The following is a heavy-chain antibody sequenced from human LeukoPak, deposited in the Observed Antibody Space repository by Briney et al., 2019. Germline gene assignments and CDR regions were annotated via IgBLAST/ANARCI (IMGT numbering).Heavy chain of an antibody. CDR2: ISDSGNTR. CDR3: ARKRQVSDYYSGMDV. CDR1: GFTFSNYD. V-gene: IGHV3-23*01. Sequence: PGGSLRLSCAASGFTFSNYDMRWVRQAPGKGLEWVSTISDSGNTRYYADSVKGRFTISRDNSMNTLYLQMNSLRDEDTALYYCARKRQVSDYYSGMDVWGQGPRSPSP. J-gene: IGHJ6*02.